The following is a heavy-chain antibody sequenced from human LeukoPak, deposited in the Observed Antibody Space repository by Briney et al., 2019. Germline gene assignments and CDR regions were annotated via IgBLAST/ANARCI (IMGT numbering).Heavy chain of an antibody. Sequence: PGGSLRLSCSASGFTFSSYAMHWVREALGKGLEYVSAISSNGGSTYYADSVKGRFTISRDNSKNTLYLQMSSLRAEDTAVYYCVKDRDSNYAPGYYGMDVWGQGTTVTVSS. J-gene: IGHJ6*02. V-gene: IGHV3-64D*09. CDR3: VKDRDSNYAPGYYGMDV. CDR2: ISSNGGST. CDR1: GFTFSSYA. D-gene: IGHD4-11*01.